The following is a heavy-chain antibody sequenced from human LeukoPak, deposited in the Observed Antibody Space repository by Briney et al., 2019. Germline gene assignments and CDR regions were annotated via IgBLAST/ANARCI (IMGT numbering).Heavy chain of an antibody. J-gene: IGHJ6*03. Sequence: SETLSLTCTVSGGSISSYYWSWIRQPPGKGLEWIGYIYYSGSTNSNPPLKSRVTISVDTSKNQFSLKLSSVTAADTAVYYCAREVSCSSTSCDYYYYYMDVWGKGTTVTVSS. V-gene: IGHV4-59*01. CDR2: IYYSGST. D-gene: IGHD2-2*01. CDR3: AREVSCSSTSCDYYYYYMDV. CDR1: GGSISSYY.